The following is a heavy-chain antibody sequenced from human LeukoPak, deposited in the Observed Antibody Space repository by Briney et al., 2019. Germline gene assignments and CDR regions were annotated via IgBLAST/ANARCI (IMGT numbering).Heavy chain of an antibody. V-gene: IGHV3-53*01. CDR3: ARWANYYYYMDV. CDR1: GFTVRSNF. J-gene: IGHJ6*03. Sequence: GGSLRLSCAASGFTVRSNFMNWVRQAPGKGLEWVSVIYSGGDTYYADSVKGRFTISRDNAKNSLYLQMNSLRAEDTAVYYCARWANYYYYMDVWGKGTTVTVSS. CDR2: IYSGGDT.